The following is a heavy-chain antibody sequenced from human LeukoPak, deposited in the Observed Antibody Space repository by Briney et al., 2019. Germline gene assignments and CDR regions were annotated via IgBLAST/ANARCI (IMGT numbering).Heavy chain of an antibody. CDR2: IDTNTGNP. V-gene: IGHV7-4-1*02. Sequence: ASVKVSCKASGYTFTSYAMNWVRQAPGQGLEWMGWIDTNTGNPTYAQGFTGRFVFSLDTSASTAYLQISSLKAEDTAVYYCARNFVNSSGWYRHYYYYGMDVWGQGTTVTVSS. CDR3: ARNFVNSSGWYRHYYYYGMDV. CDR1: GYTFTSYA. D-gene: IGHD6-19*01. J-gene: IGHJ6*02.